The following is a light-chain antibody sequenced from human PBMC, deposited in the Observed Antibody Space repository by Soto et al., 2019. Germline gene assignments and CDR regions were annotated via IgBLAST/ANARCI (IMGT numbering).Light chain of an antibody. V-gene: IGLV4-60*02. J-gene: IGLJ3*02. CDR2: LEGSGSY. CDR3: ETWDSNTHV. CDR1: SGHSSYI. Sequence: QSVLTQSSSASASLGSSVKLTCTLSSGHSSYIIAWHQQQPGKAPRYLMKLEGSGSYNKGSGVPDRFSGSSSGAGRYLTISNLQFEDEADYYCETWDSNTHVFGGGTQLTVL.